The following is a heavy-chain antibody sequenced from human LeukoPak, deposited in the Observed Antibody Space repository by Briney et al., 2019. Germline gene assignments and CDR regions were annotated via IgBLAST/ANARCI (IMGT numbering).Heavy chain of an antibody. CDR2: INSNSGGT. J-gene: IGHJ4*02. CDR1: GYXFTGYY. Sequence: ASVKVSCKASGYXFTGYYIHWVRQAPGQGHEWMGGINSNSGGTNYAQKFQGRVTMTRDTSISTAYMELSRLRSDDTAVYYCARGPNWNDVGYFDYWGQGTLVTVSS. CDR3: ARGPNWNDVGYFDY. V-gene: IGHV1-2*02. D-gene: IGHD1-1*01.